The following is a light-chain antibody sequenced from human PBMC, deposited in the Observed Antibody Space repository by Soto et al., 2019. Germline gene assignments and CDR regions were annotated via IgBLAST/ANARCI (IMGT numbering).Light chain of an antibody. Sequence: ESMLTQSPGTLSLSPGERATLSCRASQSVSTRYLAWYQQKPGQAPRLLIYGASIRATGIPDRFSGSGSGTDFNLTISRLEPEDFAVYYCHQFRSSPPAFTFGQGTKLEI. V-gene: IGKV3-20*01. CDR2: GAS. CDR1: QSVSTRY. J-gene: IGKJ2*01. CDR3: HQFRSSPPAFT.